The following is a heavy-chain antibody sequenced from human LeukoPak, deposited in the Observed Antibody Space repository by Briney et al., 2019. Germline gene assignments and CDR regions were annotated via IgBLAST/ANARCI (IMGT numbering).Heavy chain of an antibody. CDR2: ISGSGGST. Sequence: GGSLRLSCAASGFTFDDYAMHWVRQAPGKGLEWVSAISGSGGSTYYADSVKGRFTISRDNSKNTLYLQMNSLRAEDTAVYYCAKTVGAAADPLDYWGQGTLVTVSS. D-gene: IGHD6-13*01. V-gene: IGHV3-23*01. CDR1: GFTFDDYA. CDR3: AKTVGAAADPLDY. J-gene: IGHJ4*02.